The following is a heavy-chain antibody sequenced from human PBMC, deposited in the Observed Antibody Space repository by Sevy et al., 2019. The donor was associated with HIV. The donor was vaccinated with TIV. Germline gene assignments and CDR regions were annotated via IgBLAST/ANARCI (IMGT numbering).Heavy chain of an antibody. CDR1: GFTFNTHA. Sequence: GGSLRLSCAASGFTFNTHAMNWVRQAPGKGLEWVSVISGFGSNTYYVDSVKGRFTISRDNSKNTLYLQMNSLRAEDTAVYYCASRVTAGGGMDVWGQGTTVTVSS. CDR3: ASRVTAGGGMDV. CDR2: ISGFGSNT. J-gene: IGHJ6*02. D-gene: IGHD4-4*01. V-gene: IGHV3-23*01.